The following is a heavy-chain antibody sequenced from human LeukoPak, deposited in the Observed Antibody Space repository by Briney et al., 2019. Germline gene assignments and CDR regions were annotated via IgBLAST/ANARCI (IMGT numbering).Heavy chain of an antibody. Sequence: GGSLRLSCAASGFTFSSYSMNWVRQAPGKGLEWVSYISSSSSTIYYADSVKGRFTISRDNAKNSLYLQMNSLRAEDTALDYCAKAVAVAGFDYWGQGTLVTVSS. J-gene: IGHJ4*02. D-gene: IGHD6-19*01. CDR3: AKAVAVAGFDY. CDR2: ISSSSSTI. CDR1: GFTFSSYS. V-gene: IGHV3-48*01.